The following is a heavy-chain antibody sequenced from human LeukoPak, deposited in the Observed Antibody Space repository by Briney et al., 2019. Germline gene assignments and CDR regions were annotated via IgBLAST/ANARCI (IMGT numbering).Heavy chain of an antibody. CDR1: GYTFTSYD. V-gene: IGHV1-8*01. CDR2: MNPNSGNT. CDR3: ARGHCSGGSCYLYYYMDV. D-gene: IGHD2-15*01. J-gene: IGHJ6*03. Sequence: GASVKVSCKASGYTFTSYDINWVRRATGQGLEWMGWMNPNSGNTGYAQKFQGRVTMTRNTSISTAYMELSSLRSEDTAVYYCARGHCSGGSCYLYYYMDVWGKGTTVTVSS.